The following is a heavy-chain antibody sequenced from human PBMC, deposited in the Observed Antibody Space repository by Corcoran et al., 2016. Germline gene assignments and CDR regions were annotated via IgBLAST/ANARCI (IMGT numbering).Heavy chain of an antibody. CDR3: AREAPRDGDHEVDS. CDR2: INPNSGGT. Sequence: QVQLVQSGAEVKKPGASVKVSCQASGYTFTGYYIHWVRQAPGQGLEWMGWINPNSGGTNYGQKFQGRVTMTRDTSISTAYMELSRLTSDDTALYYCAREAPRDGDHEVDSWGQGTLVTVSS. J-gene: IGHJ4*02. CDR1: GYTFTGYY. V-gene: IGHV1-2*02.